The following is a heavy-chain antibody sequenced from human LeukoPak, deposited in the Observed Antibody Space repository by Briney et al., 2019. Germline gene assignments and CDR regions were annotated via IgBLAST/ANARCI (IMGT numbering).Heavy chain of an antibody. D-gene: IGHD3-22*01. V-gene: IGHV3-74*01. CDR1: GFTLSSYG. J-gene: IGHJ4*02. CDR3: AREQGYYSVPGY. CDR2: IRSDGSST. Sequence: GGSLRLSCAASGFTLSSYGMHWVRQAPGKGPVWVARIRSDGSSTDYADSVKGRFTISRDNAKNTLYLQMNSLRAEDTAVYYCAREQGYYSVPGYWGQGTLVTVSS.